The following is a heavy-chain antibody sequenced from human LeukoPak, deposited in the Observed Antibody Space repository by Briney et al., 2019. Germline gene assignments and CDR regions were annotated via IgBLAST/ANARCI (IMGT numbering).Heavy chain of an antibody. V-gene: IGHV3-23*01. CDR2: MSDSGGGST. CDR1: GFMLSSYG. D-gene: IGHD3-10*01. CDR3: AREGITMDNYYGMDV. J-gene: IGHJ6*02. Sequence: PGGSLRLSCAASGFMLSSYGMSWVRQAPGKGLEWVSGMSDSGGGSTYYTHSVKGRFTISRDNSKNTVYLQMNSLRAEDTAVYYCAREGITMDNYYGMDVWGQGTTVTVSS.